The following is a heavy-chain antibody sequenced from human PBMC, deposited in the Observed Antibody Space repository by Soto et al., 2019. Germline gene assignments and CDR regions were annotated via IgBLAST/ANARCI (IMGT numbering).Heavy chain of an antibody. Sequence: SETLSLTCSVAGGSISSYYWSWIRQPPGKGLEWIGYIYYSGSTNYNPSLKSRVTISVDTSKNQFSLKLSSVTAADTAVYYCAGLGTTSYCSSTSCYHRHYYYYYMDVWGKGTTVTVSS. J-gene: IGHJ6*03. CDR1: GGSISSYY. CDR2: IYYSGST. CDR3: AGLGTTSYCSSTSCYHRHYYYYYMDV. D-gene: IGHD2-2*01. V-gene: IGHV4-59*01.